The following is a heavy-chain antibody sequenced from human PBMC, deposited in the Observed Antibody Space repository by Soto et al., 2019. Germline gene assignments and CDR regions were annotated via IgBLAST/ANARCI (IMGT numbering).Heavy chain of an antibody. CDR3: ARSYYYDSTGYYRTFDY. V-gene: IGHV3-23*01. CDR1: VNMFVQYA. D-gene: IGHD3-22*01. Sequence: GWSLRLSCAASVNMFVQYAMSWVRLAPGKGLEWVSVVGPSGASTFYADSVRGRFTISRDNSENTLYLQMNSLRAADTALYFCARSYYYDSTGYYRTFDYWGPGTLVTVSS. J-gene: IGHJ4*02. CDR2: VGPSGAST.